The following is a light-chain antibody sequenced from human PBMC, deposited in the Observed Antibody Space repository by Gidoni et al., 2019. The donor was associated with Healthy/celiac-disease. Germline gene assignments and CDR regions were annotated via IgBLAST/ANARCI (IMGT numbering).Light chain of an antibody. V-gene: IGKV3-20*01. Sequence: IVLTQSPGTLSLSPGERATLSCRASQSVSSSYLAWYQQKPGQAPRLHIYGASSRATGIPDRFSGSGSGTDFTLTISRLEPEDFAVYYCQQYGSSLRTFGQGTKVEIK. CDR3: QQYGSSLRT. J-gene: IGKJ1*01. CDR1: QSVSSSY. CDR2: GAS.